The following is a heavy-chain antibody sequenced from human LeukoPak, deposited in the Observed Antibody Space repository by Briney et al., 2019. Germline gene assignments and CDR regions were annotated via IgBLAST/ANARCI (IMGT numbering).Heavy chain of an antibody. Sequence: GASVKVSCKASGYTFTSYDINWVRQATGQGLEWMGWMNPNSGNTGYAQKFQGRVTMTRNTSISTAYMELSSLRSEDTAVYYCARGLKSSSSWYPLRYYYYYMDVWGKGTTVTVSS. CDR3: ARGLKSSSSWYPLRYYYYYMDV. CDR1: GYTFTSYD. D-gene: IGHD6-13*01. V-gene: IGHV1-8*01. CDR2: MNPNSGNT. J-gene: IGHJ6*03.